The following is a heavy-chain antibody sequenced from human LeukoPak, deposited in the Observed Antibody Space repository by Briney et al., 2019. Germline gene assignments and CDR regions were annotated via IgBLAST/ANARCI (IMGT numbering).Heavy chain of an antibody. D-gene: IGHD3-22*01. Sequence: PSETLSLTCVVYGGSFSGYYWSWIRQSPGKGLVWIGEINHRGSTNFNTSLKRRVTISLETSQTQSSLKLSSVTDPTPAVYFCARGRDYYDSSGYHFDYWGQGTLVTVSS. J-gene: IGHJ4*02. CDR1: GGSFSGYY. V-gene: IGHV4-34*01. CDR3: ARGRDYYDSSGYHFDY. CDR2: INHRGST.